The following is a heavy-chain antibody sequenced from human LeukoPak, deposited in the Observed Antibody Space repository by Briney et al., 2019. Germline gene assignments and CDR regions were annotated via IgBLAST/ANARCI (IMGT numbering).Heavy chain of an antibody. J-gene: IGHJ4*02. Sequence: SETLSLTCAVYGGSFSGYYWNWIRQPPGKGLEWIGEINHSGSTNYNPSLKSRVTISVDTSKNQFSLKLSSVTAADTAVYYCARSYYDILTGYYSTFDYWGQGTLVTVSS. V-gene: IGHV4-34*01. CDR1: GGSFSGYY. CDR3: ARSYYDILTGYYSTFDY. D-gene: IGHD3-9*01. CDR2: INHSGST.